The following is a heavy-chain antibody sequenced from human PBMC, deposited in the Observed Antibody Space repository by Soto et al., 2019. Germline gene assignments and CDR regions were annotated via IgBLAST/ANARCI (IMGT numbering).Heavy chain of an antibody. V-gene: IGHV3-23*01. D-gene: IGHD2-15*01. CDR3: AKAMYRNSLSGSTFDY. CDR2: MSGSGGST. Sequence: PGGSLRLSCAASGFTFSSHAMSWVRQAPGKGLELVSAMSGSGGSTYYADSVKVRFTISRDNSKNTLYLQMNSLRAEDTAVYYCAKAMYRNSLSGSTFDYWGQGTLVTVSS. J-gene: IGHJ4*02. CDR1: GFTFSSHA.